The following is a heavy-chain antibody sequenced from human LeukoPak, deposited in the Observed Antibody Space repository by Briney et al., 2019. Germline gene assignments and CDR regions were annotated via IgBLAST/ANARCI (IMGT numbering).Heavy chain of an antibody. J-gene: IGHJ4*02. D-gene: IGHD1-1*01. CDR2: INHSGGT. V-gene: IGHV4-34*01. CDR1: GGSFSGYY. Sequence: KPSETLSLTCAVYGGSFSGYYWSWIRQPPGKGLEWIGEINHSGGTNYNPSLKSRVTISVDTSKNQFSLKLSSVTAADTAVYYCASRAGLEALYYFDYWGQGTLVTVSS. CDR3: ASRAGLEALYYFDY.